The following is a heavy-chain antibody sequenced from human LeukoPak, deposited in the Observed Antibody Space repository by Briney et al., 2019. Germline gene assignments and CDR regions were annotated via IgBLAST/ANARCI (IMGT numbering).Heavy chain of an antibody. CDR3: ARVHYYGSGSYYSFGY. J-gene: IGHJ4*02. CDR1: GYTFTGYY. CDR2: INPNSGGT. V-gene: IGHV1-2*02. D-gene: IGHD3-10*01. Sequence: ASVKVSCKASGYTFTGYYMHWVRQAPGQGLEWMGWINPNSGGTNYAQKFQGRVTMTRDTSISTAYMELSRLRSDDTAVYYCARVHYYGSGSYYSFGYWGQGTLVTVSS.